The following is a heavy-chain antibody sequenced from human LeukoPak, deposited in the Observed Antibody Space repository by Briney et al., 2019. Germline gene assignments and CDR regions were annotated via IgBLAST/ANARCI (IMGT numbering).Heavy chain of an antibody. V-gene: IGHV1-2*02. CDR1: GYTFIGYY. D-gene: IGHD1-7*01. CDR3: ARDTWNLGGGLFDP. J-gene: IGHJ5*02. CDR2: INPDSGGT. Sequence: ASVKVSCKASGYTFIGYYMHWVRQAPGQGLEWMGWINPDSGGTNSAQKFQGRVTMTRDTSISTVYMELSRLRSDDTAVYYFARDTWNLGGGLFDPLGQGNLVTVSS.